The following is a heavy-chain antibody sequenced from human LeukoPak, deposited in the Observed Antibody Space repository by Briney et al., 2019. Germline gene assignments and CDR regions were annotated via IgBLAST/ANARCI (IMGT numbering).Heavy chain of an antibody. V-gene: IGHV4-38-2*02. J-gene: IGHJ3*02. Sequence: SETLSLTCTVSGYSISSGYYWGWIRPPPGKGREWIGRIYHSGSTYYNPSLKSRVTISVDTSKNQFSLKLTSMTAADTAVYYCARGHLVQLWLAIGCALDIWGQGTMVTVSS. CDR3: ARGHLVQLWLAIGCALDI. D-gene: IGHD5-18*01. CDR1: GYSISSGYY. CDR2: IYHSGST.